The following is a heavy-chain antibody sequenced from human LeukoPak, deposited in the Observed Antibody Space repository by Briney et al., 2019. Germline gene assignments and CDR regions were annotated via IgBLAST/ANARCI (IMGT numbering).Heavy chain of an antibody. CDR3: ARMGGVAGSDY. D-gene: IGHD6-19*01. V-gene: IGHV1-69*06. CDR2: IIPIFGTA. CDR1: GGALNSSA. Sequence: SGQGFCQASGGALNSSAISWVRHAPGQGAGWMGGIIPIFGTANYAQKFQGRVTITADKSTSTAYMELSSLRSEDTAVYYCARMGGVAGSDYWGQGTLVTVSS. J-gene: IGHJ4*02.